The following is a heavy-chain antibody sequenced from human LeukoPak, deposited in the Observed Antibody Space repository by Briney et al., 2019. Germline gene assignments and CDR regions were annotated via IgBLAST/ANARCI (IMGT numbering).Heavy chain of an antibody. V-gene: IGHV4-61*02. CDR2: IDATGKT. CDR1: GDSISSGSNY. CDR3: AKDLA. Sequence: SETLSLTCTVSGDSISSGSNYWNWIRQPAGKGLEYIGRIDATGKTYYNPSLNLRVTMLVDTSKNQFFLRLRSVTVADTAMYYCAKDLAWGQGTLVTVSS. J-gene: IGHJ4*02.